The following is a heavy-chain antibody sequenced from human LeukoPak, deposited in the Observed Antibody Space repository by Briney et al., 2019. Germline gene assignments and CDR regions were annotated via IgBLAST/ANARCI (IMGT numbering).Heavy chain of an antibody. J-gene: IGHJ6*02. D-gene: IGHD3-10*01. Sequence: GRSLRLSCAASGFTFSSYDMHWVRQAPGKGLEWVAVISYDGSNKYYADSVKGRFTISRDNSKNTLYLQMNSLRAEDTAVYYCAKDYSYGSGSYYKSGTYYYYGMDVWGQGTTVTVSS. CDR1: GFTFSSYD. CDR2: ISYDGSNK. V-gene: IGHV3-30*18. CDR3: AKDYSYGSGSYYKSGTYYYYGMDV.